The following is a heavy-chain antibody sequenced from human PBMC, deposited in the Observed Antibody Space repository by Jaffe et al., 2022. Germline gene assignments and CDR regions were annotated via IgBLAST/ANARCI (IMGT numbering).Heavy chain of an antibody. V-gene: IGHV4-30-2*01. CDR2: IYHSGST. J-gene: IGHJ3*02. D-gene: IGHD3-3*01. Sequence: QLQLQESGSGLVKPSQTLSLTCAVSGGSISSGGYSWSWIRQPPGKGLEWIGYIYHSGSTYYNPSLKSRVTISVDRSKNQFSLKLSSVTAADTAVYYCARAARVDFWSGYYRVEAFDIWGQGTMVTVSS. CDR1: GGSISSGGYS. CDR3: ARAARVDFWSGYYRVEAFDI.